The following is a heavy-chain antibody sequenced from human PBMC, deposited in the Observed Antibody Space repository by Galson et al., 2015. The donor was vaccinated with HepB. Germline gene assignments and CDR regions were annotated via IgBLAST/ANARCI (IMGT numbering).Heavy chain of an antibody. CDR3: ARPSDYGDYLYDL. CDR2: IYHSGST. Sequence: TLSLTCAVSGGSISSGGYSWSWIRQPPGKGLEWIGYIYHSGSTYYNPSLKSRVTISVDRSKNQFSLKLSSVTAADTAVYYCARPSDYGDYLYDLWGRGTLVTVSS. V-gene: IGHV4-30-2*01. CDR1: GGSISSGGYS. D-gene: IGHD4-17*01. J-gene: IGHJ2*01.